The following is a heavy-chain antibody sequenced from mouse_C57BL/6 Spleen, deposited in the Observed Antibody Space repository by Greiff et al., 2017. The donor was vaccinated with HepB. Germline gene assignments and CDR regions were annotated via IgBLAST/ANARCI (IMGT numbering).Heavy chain of an antibody. D-gene: IGHD2-2*01. CDR1: GYTFTSYT. CDR3: AKGVTTGFAY. Sequence: VQLQESGAELARPGASVKMSCKASGYTFTSYTMHWVKQRPGQGLEWIGYINPSSGYTKYNQKFKDKATLTADKSSSTAYMQLSSLTSEDSAVYYCAKGVTTGFAYWGQGTLVTVSA. J-gene: IGHJ3*01. V-gene: IGHV1-4*01. CDR2: INPSSGYT.